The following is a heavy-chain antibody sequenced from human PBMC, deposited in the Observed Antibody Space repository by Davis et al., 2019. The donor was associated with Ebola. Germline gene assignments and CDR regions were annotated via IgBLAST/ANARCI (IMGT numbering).Heavy chain of an antibody. J-gene: IGHJ4*02. V-gene: IGHV3-21*01. CDR2: ISSSSSYI. Sequence: GESLKISCAASGFTFSSYSMNWVRQAPGKGLEWVSSISSSSSYIYYADSVKGRFTISRDNSKNTMYLQMNSLRAEDTAVYSCARDEVYTNYGSRFDFWGQGTLVAVSS. CDR1: GFTFSSYS. CDR3: ARDEVYTNYGSRFDF. D-gene: IGHD4-11*01.